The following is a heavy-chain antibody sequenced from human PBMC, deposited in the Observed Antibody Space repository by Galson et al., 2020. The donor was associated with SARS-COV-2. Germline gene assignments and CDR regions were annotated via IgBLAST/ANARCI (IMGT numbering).Heavy chain of an antibody. Sequence: GGSLRLSCAASGFTFSNYVMHWVRQAPGKGPEWVAVISSDGSNSFYADSLKGRFTISRDNSKSTLYLQMNSLRAEDTAVYYCARGGEWELSYYFDYWGQGTLGTVSS. CDR2: ISSDGSNS. D-gene: IGHD1-26*01. CDR1: GFTFSNYV. CDR3: ARGGEWELSYYFDY. J-gene: IGHJ4*02. V-gene: IGHV3-30*04.